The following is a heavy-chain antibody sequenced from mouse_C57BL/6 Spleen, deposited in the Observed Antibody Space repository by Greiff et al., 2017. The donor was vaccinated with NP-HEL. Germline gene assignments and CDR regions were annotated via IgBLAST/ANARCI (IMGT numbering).Heavy chain of an antibody. V-gene: IGHV1-81*01. CDR3: ARVLGRHFDF. D-gene: IGHD4-1*01. Sequence: VQLQQSGAELARPGASVKLSCKASGYTFTSYGISWVKQRTGQGLEWIGEIYPRSGNTYYNEKFKGKATLTADKYSSTAYMEVRGLTSEATAVYFYARVLGRHFDFWGTGTTLTVSS. CDR2: IYPRSGNT. J-gene: IGHJ2*01. CDR1: GYTFTSYG.